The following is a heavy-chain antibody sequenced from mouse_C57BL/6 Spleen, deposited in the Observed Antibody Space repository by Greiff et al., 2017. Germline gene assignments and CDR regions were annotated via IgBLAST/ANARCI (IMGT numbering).Heavy chain of an antibody. D-gene: IGHD2-2*01. J-gene: IGHJ4*01. CDR1: GFTFSSYA. V-gene: IGHV5-9-1*02. Sequence: EVKLMESGAGLVKPGGSLKLSCEASGFTFSSYAMSWVRQTPEKRLEWVAYICSGGNCINYAETLKGRFTISRDNARNTLYLQMSRLKSEDTAVYYGTSAARYYGYDEHAMYDRGQGASVTVSS. CDR2: ICSGGNCI. CDR3: TSAARYYGYDEHAMYD.